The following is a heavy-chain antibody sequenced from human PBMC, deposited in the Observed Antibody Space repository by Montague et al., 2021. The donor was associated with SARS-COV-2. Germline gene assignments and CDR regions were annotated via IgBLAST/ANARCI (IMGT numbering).Heavy chain of an antibody. V-gene: IGHV3-30-3*01. J-gene: IGHJ4*02. CDR2: ISYDGSNQ. CDR3: VGALDIVVVAATMGFEH. Sequence: SLRLSCAASGFDFSSYPMHWVRQAPGKGLEWVAVISYDGSNQYYVDSVKGRFTISRDNPKNTVFLQMNSLRADDTAVHYCVGALDIVVVAATMGFEHWGQGTLVTVSA. D-gene: IGHD2-2*03. CDR1: GFDFSSYP.